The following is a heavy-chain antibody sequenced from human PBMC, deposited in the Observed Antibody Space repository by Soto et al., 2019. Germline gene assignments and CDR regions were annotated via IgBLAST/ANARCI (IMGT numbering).Heavy chain of an antibody. CDR2: IYYSGGT. J-gene: IGHJ4*02. CDR1: GDSINSDYS. D-gene: IGHD6-19*01. Sequence: QVQLQESGPGLVRPSGTLSLTCAVSGDSINSDYSWNWVRQSPGKGLEWIAEIYYSGGTSWNPSLKSRVMISMEKSKNQFSLNLMSVTAADTAMYYCARDTGWGLGYWGQGTLVTVSS. CDR3: ARDTGWGLGY. V-gene: IGHV4-4*02.